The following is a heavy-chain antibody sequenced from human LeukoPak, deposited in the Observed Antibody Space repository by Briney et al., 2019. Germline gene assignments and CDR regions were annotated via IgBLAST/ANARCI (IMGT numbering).Heavy chain of an antibody. V-gene: IGHV3-23*01. Sequence: EPGGSLRLSCAASGFTFSSYGMSWVRQAPGKGLEWVSAISGSGGSTYYADSVEGRFTISRDNAKNSLYLQMNSLRAEDTAVYYCARESFAARWDWGQGTLVTVSS. J-gene: IGHJ4*02. CDR1: GFTFSSYG. CDR3: ARESFAARWD. D-gene: IGHD6-6*01. CDR2: ISGSGGST.